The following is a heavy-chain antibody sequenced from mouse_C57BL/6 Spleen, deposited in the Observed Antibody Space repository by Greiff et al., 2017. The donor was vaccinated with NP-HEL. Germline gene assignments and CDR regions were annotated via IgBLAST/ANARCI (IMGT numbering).Heavy chain of an antibody. CDR3: ARGEANCFAY. CDR2: IYPGSGST. D-gene: IGHD3-2*02. J-gene: IGHJ3*01. V-gene: IGHV1-55*01. CDR1: GYTFTSYW. Sequence: QVQLQQPGAELVKPGASVKMSCKASGYTFTSYWITWVKQRPGQGLEWIGDIYPGSGSTNYNEKFKSKATLTVDTSATTAYLQLSTLTSEDSAVYYVARGEANCFAYWGQGTLVTVSA.